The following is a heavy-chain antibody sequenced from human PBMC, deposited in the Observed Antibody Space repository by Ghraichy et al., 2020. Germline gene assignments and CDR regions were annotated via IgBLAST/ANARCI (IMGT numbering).Heavy chain of an antibody. CDR2: ISYDGSNK. CDR1: GFTFSSYA. J-gene: IGHJ4*02. V-gene: IGHV3-30*04. D-gene: IGHD5-24*01. CDR3: ARDISVATIDWYYFDY. Sequence: GGSLRLSCAASGFTFSSYAMHWVRQAPGKGLEWVAVISYDGSNKYYADSVKGRFTISRDNSKNTLYLQMNSLRAEDTAVYYCARDISVATIDWYYFDYWGQGTLVTVSS.